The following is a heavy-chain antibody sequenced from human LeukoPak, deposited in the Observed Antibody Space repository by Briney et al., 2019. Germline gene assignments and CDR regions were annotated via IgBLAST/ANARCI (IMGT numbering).Heavy chain of an antibody. CDR3: AGGYAFDV. CDR2: TYYRSQWHN. V-gene: IGHV6-1*01. CDR1: GDSVSNNNDV. Sequence: SQTLSLTCGIWGDSVSNNNDVWKWSRQSPSRGLEWLGRTYYRSQWHNDYARSMMGRISVDPDTSKNQFSLHLSSVTPDDTAVYYCAGGYAFDVWGQGTMVTVSS. J-gene: IGHJ3*01.